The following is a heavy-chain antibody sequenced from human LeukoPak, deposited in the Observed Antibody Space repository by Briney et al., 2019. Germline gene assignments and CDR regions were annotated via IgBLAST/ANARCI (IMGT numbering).Heavy chain of an antibody. CDR2: IYYSGST. D-gene: IGHD2-2*01. CDR3: ASQVVPAATQGSYFDY. CDR1: SGSISSSSYY. J-gene: IGHJ4*02. Sequence: PSETLSLTCTVSSGSISSSSYYWGWIRQPPGKGLEWIGSIYYSGSTYYNPSLKSRVTISVDTSKNQFSLKLSSVTAADTAVYYCASQVVPAATQGSYFDYWGQGTLVTVSS. V-gene: IGHV4-39*01.